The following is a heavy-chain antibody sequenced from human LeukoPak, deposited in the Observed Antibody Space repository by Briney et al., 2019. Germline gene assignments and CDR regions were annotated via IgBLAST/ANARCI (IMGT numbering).Heavy chain of an antibody. CDR3: ARVFAYDILTGYD. J-gene: IGHJ4*02. V-gene: IGHV4-59*01. Sequence: SETLSLTCTVSGGSISSYYWSWLRQPPGKGLEWIGYIYYSGSTNYNPSLKSRVTISVDTSKNQFSLKLSSVTAADTAVYYCARVFAYDILTGYDWGQGTLVTVSS. D-gene: IGHD3-9*01. CDR2: IYYSGST. CDR1: GGSISSYY.